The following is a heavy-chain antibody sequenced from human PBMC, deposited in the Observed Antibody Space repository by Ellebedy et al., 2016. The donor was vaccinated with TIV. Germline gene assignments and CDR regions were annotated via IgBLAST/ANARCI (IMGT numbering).Heavy chain of an antibody. CDR1: GGSISSSSDY. CDR2: IYDSGST. Sequence: MPSETLSLTCTVSGGSISSSSDYWGWIRQPPGKGLEWIGSIYDSGSTYYNPSLNSRVTMSVDTSKNQFSLKLSSVTAADTAVYYCAKQGYRRYSYGATYTPFDYWGQGTLVTVSS. J-gene: IGHJ4*02. V-gene: IGHV4-39*01. CDR3: AKQGYRRYSYGATYTPFDY. D-gene: IGHD5-18*01.